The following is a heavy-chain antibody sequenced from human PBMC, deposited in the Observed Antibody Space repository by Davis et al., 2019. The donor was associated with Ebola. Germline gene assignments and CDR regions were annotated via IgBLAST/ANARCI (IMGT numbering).Heavy chain of an antibody. CDR3: ARRSSSWYYYGMDV. CDR1: GYSFTSYW. Sequence: KVSCKGSGYSFTSYWISWVRQMPGKGLEWMGRIDPSDSYTNYSPSFQGHVTISADKSISTAYLQWSSLKASDTAMYYCARRSSSWYYYGMDVWGQGTTVTVSS. CDR2: IDPSDSYT. J-gene: IGHJ6*02. D-gene: IGHD6-13*01. V-gene: IGHV5-10-1*01.